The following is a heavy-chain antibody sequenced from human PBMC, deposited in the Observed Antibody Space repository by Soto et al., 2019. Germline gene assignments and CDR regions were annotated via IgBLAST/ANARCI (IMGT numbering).Heavy chain of an antibody. Sequence: EVQLVESGGGLVRPGGSLRLSCAASGFTFSYYWMHWVRQAPGKGLVWVSRIHSDGSSTTYADFVKGRFIISRDNARNTVDLQMNSVRVEDTAVYYCARGDRGAFDLWGKGTVVTVS. CDR2: IHSDGSST. CDR1: GFTFSYYW. J-gene: IGHJ3*01. CDR3: ARGDRGAFDL. V-gene: IGHV3-74*01. D-gene: IGHD1-26*01.